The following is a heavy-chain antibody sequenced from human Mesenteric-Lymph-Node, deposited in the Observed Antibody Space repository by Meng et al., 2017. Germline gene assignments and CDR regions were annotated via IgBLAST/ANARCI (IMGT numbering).Heavy chain of an antibody. CDR2: ISSSSSYI. D-gene: IGHD6-19*01. Sequence: LSLTCAASGFTFSSYSMNWVRQAPGKGLEWVSSISSSSSYIYYADSVKGRFTISRDNAKNSLYLQMNSLRAEDTAVYYCYGSGWVDAFDIWGQGTMVTVSS. V-gene: IGHV3-21*01. J-gene: IGHJ3*02. CDR1: GFTFSSYS. CDR3: YGSGWVDAFDI.